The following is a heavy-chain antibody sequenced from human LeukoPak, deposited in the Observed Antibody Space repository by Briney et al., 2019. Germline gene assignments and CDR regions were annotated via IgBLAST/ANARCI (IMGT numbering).Heavy chain of an antibody. CDR1: GFTFSSYG. D-gene: IGHD1-26*01. CDR2: IRYDGSNK. V-gene: IGHV3-30*02. CDR3: ARVGVGATLSFDY. J-gene: IGHJ4*02. Sequence: GGSLRLSCAASGFTFSSYGMHWVRQAPGKGLEWVAFIRYDGSNKYYADSVKGRFTISRDNSKNTLYLQMNSLRAEDTAVYYCARVGVGATLSFDYWGQGTLVTVSS.